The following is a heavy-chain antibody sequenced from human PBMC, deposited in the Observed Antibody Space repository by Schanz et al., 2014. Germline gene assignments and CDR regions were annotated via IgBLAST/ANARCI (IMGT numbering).Heavy chain of an antibody. J-gene: IGHJ4*02. V-gene: IGHV3-23*04. CDR1: GFTFSNHA. D-gene: IGHD3-9*01. CDR3: AKHVRSLTGNDY. Sequence: EVQLVESGGGLIQPGGSLRLSCAASGFTFSNHALSWVRQAPGKGLEWVSGIGGSGDSTHYADSVKGRFIISRDNLKNTVYLQMNSLRAGDTAVYYCAKHVRSLTGNDYWGQGTLVTVSS. CDR2: IGGSGDST.